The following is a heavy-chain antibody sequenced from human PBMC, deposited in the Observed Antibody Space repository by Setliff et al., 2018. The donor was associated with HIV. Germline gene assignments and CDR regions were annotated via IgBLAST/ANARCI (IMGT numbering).Heavy chain of an antibody. J-gene: IGHJ6*03. Sequence: ASVKVSCKASGYTFTNYGISWLRQAPGQGLEWMGWFNPYNGKTNYIQKFQGRVTMTTDTSTSTAYMELRSLRSDDTAVYYCARSTVHRTLVGTTARYMDVWGKGTTVTVSS. D-gene: IGHD1-26*01. CDR2: FNPYNGKT. V-gene: IGHV1-18*01. CDR1: GYTFTNYG. CDR3: ARSTVHRTLVGTTARYMDV.